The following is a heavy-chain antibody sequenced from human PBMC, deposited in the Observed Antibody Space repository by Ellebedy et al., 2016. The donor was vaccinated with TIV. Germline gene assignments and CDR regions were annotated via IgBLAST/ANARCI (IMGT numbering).Heavy chain of an antibody. V-gene: IGHV6-1*01. Sequence: SQTLSLTCAISGDSVSSQSAAWTWLRQSPWRGLECLGRTYYRSKWYNEYAVSVESRITINSDTSKNQFSLQLSSVTPEDTAIYYCAREIRAYDSWGQGTLVTVSS. J-gene: IGHJ4*02. CDR3: AREIRAYDS. CDR2: TYYRSKWYN. CDR1: GDSVSSQSAA.